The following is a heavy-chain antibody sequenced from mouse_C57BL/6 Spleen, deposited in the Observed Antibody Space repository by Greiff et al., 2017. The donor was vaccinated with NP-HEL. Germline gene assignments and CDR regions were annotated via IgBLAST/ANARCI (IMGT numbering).Heavy chain of an antibody. J-gene: IGHJ2*01. D-gene: IGHD2-4*01. CDR1: GYTFTSYG. V-gene: IGHV1-81*01. Sequence: QVQLQQSGAELARPGASVKLSCKASGYTFTSYGISWVKQRTGQGLEWIGEIYPRSGNTYYNEKLKGKATLTADKSSSTAYMELRSLTSEDSAVYFCARSTIYYDYPYYFDYWGQGTTLTVSS. CDR3: ARSTIYYDYPYYFDY. CDR2: IYPRSGNT.